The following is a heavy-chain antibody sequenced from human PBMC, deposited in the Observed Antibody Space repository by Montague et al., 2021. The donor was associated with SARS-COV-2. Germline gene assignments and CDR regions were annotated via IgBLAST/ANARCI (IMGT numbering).Heavy chain of an antibody. V-gene: IGHV4-28*01. CDR2: INYAGST. CDR3: ARSGRAWTLHY. D-gene: IGHD1-1*01. J-gene: IGHJ4*02. Sequence: SETLSLTCAVSGDSITGSHWWGRVRQPPGKGLEWIAYINYAGSTFYNPSLKSRVTMSVDTSKNQFSLKLSSVTTVDTAVYFCARSGRAWTLHYWGQGTLVTVSS. CDR1: GDSITGSHW.